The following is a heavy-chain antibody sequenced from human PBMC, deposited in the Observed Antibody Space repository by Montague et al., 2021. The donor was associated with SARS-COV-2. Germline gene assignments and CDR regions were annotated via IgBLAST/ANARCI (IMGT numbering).Heavy chain of an antibody. J-gene: IGHJ6*02. CDR2: INHSGST. CDR1: GGSFSGYY. CDR3: ARGHVDDNCSGGSCYSRYYYGMDV. D-gene: IGHD2-15*01. Sequence: SETLSLTCAVYGGSFSGYYWSWIRQPPGKGLEWIGEINHSGSTNYNPSLKSRVTISVDTSKNQFSLKLSSVTAADTAVYYCARGHVDDNCSGGSCYSRYYYGMDVWGQGTTVTVSS. V-gene: IGHV4-34*01.